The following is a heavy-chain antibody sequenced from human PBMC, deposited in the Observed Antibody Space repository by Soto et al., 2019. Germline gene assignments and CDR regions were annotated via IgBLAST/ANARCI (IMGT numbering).Heavy chain of an antibody. J-gene: IGHJ4*02. CDR3: ARDHLAYGDNDWREKASI. Sequence: EVQLVESGGGLVQPGGSLRLSCEASGFTFSSSGFTFSSYWMSWFRQAPGKGLEWVANIKQDGSERYYVDSVKGRFIISRDNAKNSLYLHMNSLRAEDTAVYYCARDHLAYGDNDWREKASIWGQGTLVTVSS. CDR1: GFTFSSSGFTFSSYW. CDR2: IKQDGSER. V-gene: IGHV3-7*01. D-gene: IGHD5-12*01.